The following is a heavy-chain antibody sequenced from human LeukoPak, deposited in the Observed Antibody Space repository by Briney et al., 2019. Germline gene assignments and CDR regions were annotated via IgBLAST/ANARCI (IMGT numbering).Heavy chain of an antibody. CDR3: ARPGDSGSYLDAFDI. V-gene: IGHV4-4*09. Sequence: PSETLSLTCTVSGGSISSYYWSWIRQPPGKGLEWIGYIYTSGSTNYNPSLKSRVTISADTSKNQFSLKLSSVTAADTAVYYCARPGDSGSYLDAFDIWGQGTMVTVSS. CDR2: IYTSGST. J-gene: IGHJ3*02. D-gene: IGHD1-26*01. CDR1: GGSISSYY.